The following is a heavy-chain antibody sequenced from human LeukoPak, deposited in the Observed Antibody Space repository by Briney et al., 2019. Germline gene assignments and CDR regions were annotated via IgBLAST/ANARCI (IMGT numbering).Heavy chain of an antibody. CDR2: FSGNDGST. J-gene: IGHJ6*03. V-gene: IGHV3-23*01. CDR1: GFTFSNYA. CDR3: AKMTPRSYHMDV. Sequence: GGSLRLSCVVSGFTFSNYAINWVRQAPGKGLEWVSAFSGNDGSTYYADSVRGRFTISRDNSKHTLYLQMTSLRAEDTAVYYCAKMTPRSYHMDVWGKGTTVTVSS.